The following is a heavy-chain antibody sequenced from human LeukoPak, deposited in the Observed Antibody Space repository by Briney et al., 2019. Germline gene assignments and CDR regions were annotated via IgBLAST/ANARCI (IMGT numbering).Heavy chain of an antibody. CDR2: INAGNGNT. CDR3: ARERARQWLVLYY. J-gene: IGHJ4*02. CDR1: GYTFTSYA. D-gene: IGHD6-19*01. V-gene: IGHV1-3*01. Sequence: GASVKVSCKASGYTFTSYAMHWVRQAPGQRLEWMGRINAGNGNTKYSQKFQGRVTITRDTSASTAYMELSSLRSEDTAVYYCARERARQWLVLYYWGQGTLVTVSS.